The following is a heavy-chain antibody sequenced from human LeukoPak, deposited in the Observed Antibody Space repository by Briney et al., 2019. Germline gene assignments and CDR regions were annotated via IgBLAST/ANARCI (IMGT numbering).Heavy chain of an antibody. J-gene: IGHJ4*02. CDR3: ARDYDFWSGSYYFDY. V-gene: IGHV3-48*01. CDR1: GFTFSSYS. Sequence: GSLRLSCAASGFTFSSYSMNWVRQAPGKGLEWVSYISSSSSTIYYADSVKGRFTISRDNAKNSLYLQMNSLRAEDTAVYYCARDYDFWSGSYYFDYWGQGTLVTVSS. CDR2: ISSSSSTI. D-gene: IGHD3-3*01.